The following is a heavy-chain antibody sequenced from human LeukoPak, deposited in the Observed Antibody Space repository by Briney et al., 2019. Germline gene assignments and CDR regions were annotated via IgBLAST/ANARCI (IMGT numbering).Heavy chain of an antibody. D-gene: IGHD3-22*01. V-gene: IGHV3-23*01. CDR3: AKVEMIVVVIDY. Sequence: GGSLGLSCAASGFTFSSYAMSWVRQAPGKGLEWVSAISGSGGSKYYADSVKGRFTISRDNSKNTLYLQMNSLRAEDTAVYYCAKVEMIVVVIDYWGQGTLVTVSS. CDR2: ISGSGGSK. CDR1: GFTFSSYA. J-gene: IGHJ4*02.